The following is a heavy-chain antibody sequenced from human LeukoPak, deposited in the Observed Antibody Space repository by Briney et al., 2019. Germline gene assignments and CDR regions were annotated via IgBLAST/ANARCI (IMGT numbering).Heavy chain of an antibody. V-gene: IGHV3-23*01. D-gene: IGHD4-23*01. CDR3: AKDDYGGNFGY. CDR1: GFTFSSYS. Sequence: PGGSLRLSCAASGFTFSSYSMSWVRQAPGKGLEWVSSISSSGGSTYYADSVKGRFTISRDNSKNTLYLQVNSLRAEDTAVYYCAKDDYGGNFGYWGQGTLVTVSS. CDR2: ISSSGGST. J-gene: IGHJ4*02.